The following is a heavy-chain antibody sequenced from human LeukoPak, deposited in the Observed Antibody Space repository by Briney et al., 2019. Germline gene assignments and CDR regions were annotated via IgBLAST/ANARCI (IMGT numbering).Heavy chain of an antibody. CDR2: INSDGSST. Sequence: GGSLRLSCAASGFTFSSYWMHWVRQAPGKGLVWVSRINSDGSSTRYADSVKGRVTISRDNAKSTLYLQMNSLRAEDTAVYYCARDNPYSSGEGSFDYWGQGTLVTVSS. J-gene: IGHJ4*02. CDR3: ARDNPYSSGEGSFDY. D-gene: IGHD6-19*01. CDR1: GFTFSSYW. V-gene: IGHV3-74*01.